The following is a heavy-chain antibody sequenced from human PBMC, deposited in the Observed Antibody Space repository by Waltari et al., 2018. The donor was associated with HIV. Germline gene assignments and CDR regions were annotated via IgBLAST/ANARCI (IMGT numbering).Heavy chain of an antibody. CDR3: ARSDYFHN. Sequence: EVQLVESGGGSVQPGGSLRLTCVVSGFRLSDYWMHWVRQVPGKGLVWVSRIKSDANSATYAGSVKGRVTISSDNAKNTLYLQMNSLRDEDTAVYYCARSDYFHNWGQGTLVTVSS. V-gene: IGHV3-74*01. CDR1: GFRLSDYW. D-gene: IGHD3-9*01. J-gene: IGHJ4*02. CDR2: IKSDANSA.